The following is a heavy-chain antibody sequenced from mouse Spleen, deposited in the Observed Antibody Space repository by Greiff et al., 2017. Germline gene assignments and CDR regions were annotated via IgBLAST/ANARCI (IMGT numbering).Heavy chain of an antibody. V-gene: IGHV1-76*01. J-gene: IGHJ3*01. Sequence: QVQLKQSGAELVRPGASVKLSCKASGYTFTDYYINWVKQRPGQGLEWIARIYPGSGNTYYNEKFKGKATLTAEKSSSTAYMQLSSLTSEDSAVYFCAREGIYYGDYGAYWGQGTLVTVSA. CDR1: GYTFTDYY. D-gene: IGHD2-13*01. CDR3: AREGIYYGDYGAY. CDR2: IYPGSGNT.